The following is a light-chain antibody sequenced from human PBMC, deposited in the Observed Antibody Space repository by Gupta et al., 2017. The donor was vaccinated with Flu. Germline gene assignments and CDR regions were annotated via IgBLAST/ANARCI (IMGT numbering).Light chain of an antibody. CDR2: DTN. J-gene: IGLJ3*02. V-gene: IGLV8-61*01. CDR3: DLYMPSGISL. CDR1: SGSVSTDSH. Sequence: QSAVTQAPSFSVSLGGTVTLTCGLTSGSVSTDSHTSWYQQTPGQSPRTLIYDTNIRSSGVPDRFSGSILGHKAALTSTGAQADDESYYVCDLYMPSGISLFGGGTKLTVL.